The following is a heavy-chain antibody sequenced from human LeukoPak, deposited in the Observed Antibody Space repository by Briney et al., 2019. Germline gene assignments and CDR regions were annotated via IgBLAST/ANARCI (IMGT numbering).Heavy chain of an antibody. CDR3: ARDSAWLYSYSSGWFDP. CDR1: DYTFTNYG. CDR2: ISAYKGNT. Sequence: GASVKVSCKASDYTFTNYGISWVRQAPGQGLEWMGWISAYKGNTNYAQKFRGRVSMTTDTSTSTAYMELRSLRSDDTAMYYCARDSAWLYSYSSGWFDPWGQGTLVTVSS. V-gene: IGHV1-18*01. J-gene: IGHJ5*02. D-gene: IGHD6-6*01.